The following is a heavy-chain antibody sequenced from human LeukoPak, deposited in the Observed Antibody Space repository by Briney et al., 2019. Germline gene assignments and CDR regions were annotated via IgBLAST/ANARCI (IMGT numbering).Heavy chain of an antibody. Sequence: ASVKVSCKASGYTFNGYYVHWVRQAPGQGLEWMGWINPNSGGTTSAQKFQGRVTMTRDTSISTAFMELNRLTSDDTAVYYCARLHRDEGDYLGDYWGQGTLVTVSS. CDR2: INPNSGGT. J-gene: IGHJ4*02. CDR3: ARLHRDEGDYLGDY. CDR1: GYTFNGYY. V-gene: IGHV1-2*02. D-gene: IGHD4-17*01.